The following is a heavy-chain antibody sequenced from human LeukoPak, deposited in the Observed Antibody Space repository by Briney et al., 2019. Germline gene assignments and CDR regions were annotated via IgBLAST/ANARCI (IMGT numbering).Heavy chain of an antibody. J-gene: IGHJ4*02. CDR2: INPNSGGT. Sequence: TSVKVSCKASGYTFTGYYMHWVRQAPGQGLGWMGWINPNSGGTNYAQEFQGRVTMTRDRSISTTYMEVSRQRSDDTAVYYCARVPTYCSSTSCYARFDCWGQGTLVAVSS. CDR3: ARVPTYCSSTSCYARFDC. D-gene: IGHD2-2*01. V-gene: IGHV1-2*02. CDR1: GYTFTGYY.